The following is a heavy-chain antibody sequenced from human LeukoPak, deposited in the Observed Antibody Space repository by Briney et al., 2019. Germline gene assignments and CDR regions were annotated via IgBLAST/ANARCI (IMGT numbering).Heavy chain of an antibody. CDR3: VKAGYCTRSSCERNWFDP. J-gene: IGHJ5*02. D-gene: IGHD2-2*01. V-gene: IGHV3-7*01. CDR2: INHNGNVN. Sequence: GGSLRLSCAASGFTFSSYWMNWARQAPGKGLEWVASINHNGNVNYYVDSVKGRFTISRDNSKNTLSLQMSSLRPEDMAVYYCVKAGYCTRSSCERNWFDPWGQGTQVTVSS. CDR1: GFTFSSYW.